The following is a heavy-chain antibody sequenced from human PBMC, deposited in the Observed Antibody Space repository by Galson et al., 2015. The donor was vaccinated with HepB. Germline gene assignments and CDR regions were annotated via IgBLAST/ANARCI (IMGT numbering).Heavy chain of an antibody. Sequence: SVKVSCKASGYTFTSYGISWVRQAPGQGLEWMGWISAYNGNTNYAQKLQGRVTMTTDTSTSTAYMELRSLRSDDTAVYYCARDSVYYYDSSGYYDWGQGTLVTVSS. V-gene: IGHV1-18*04. J-gene: IGHJ4*02. CDR2: ISAYNGNT. CDR1: GYTFTSYG. D-gene: IGHD3-22*01. CDR3: ARDSVYYYDSSGYYD.